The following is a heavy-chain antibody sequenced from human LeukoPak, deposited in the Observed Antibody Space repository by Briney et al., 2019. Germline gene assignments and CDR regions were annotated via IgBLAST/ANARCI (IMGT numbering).Heavy chain of an antibody. Sequence: ASVKVSCKASGYTFTGYYMHWVRQAPGQGLEWMGWINPDSGGTNYAQKFQGWVTMTRDTSISTAYMELSRLRSDDTAVYYCARDRSGYTAWFDPWGQGTLVTVSS. CDR3: ARDRSGYTAWFDP. D-gene: IGHD5-18*01. J-gene: IGHJ5*02. V-gene: IGHV1-2*04. CDR1: GYTFTGYY. CDR2: INPDSGGT.